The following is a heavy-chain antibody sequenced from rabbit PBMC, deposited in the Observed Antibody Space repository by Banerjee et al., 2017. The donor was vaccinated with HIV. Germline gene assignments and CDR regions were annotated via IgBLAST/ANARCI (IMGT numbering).Heavy chain of an antibody. Sequence: QEQLEESGGDLVKPGASLTLTCTASGFSFSSGYHMCWVRQAPGKGLEWIACIYAGNSATWYASWAKGRFTISKTSSTTVDLKMTSLTAADTATYFCARRTTNSNYGYFNLWGPGTLVTVS. D-gene: IGHD1-1*01. CDR1: GFSFSSGYH. J-gene: IGHJ4*01. CDR3: ARRTTNSNYGYFNL. V-gene: IGHV1S45*01. CDR2: IYAGNSAT.